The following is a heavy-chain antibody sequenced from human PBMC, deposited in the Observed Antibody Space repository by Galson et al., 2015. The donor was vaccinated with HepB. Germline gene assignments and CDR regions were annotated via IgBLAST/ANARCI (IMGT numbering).Heavy chain of an antibody. V-gene: IGHV1-18*01. J-gene: IGHJ5*02. Sequence: SVKVSCKASGYRFTNHGLNWVRRAPGQGLEWMGWISTSDGNTKYAQKIQERVTMTTDTSTSTVYMELRSLKSDDTAVHYCARDYTISTRIYFDPWGQGTLVTVSS. CDR3: ARDYTISTRIYFDP. CDR2: ISTSDGNT. CDR1: GYRFTNHG. D-gene: IGHD3-9*01.